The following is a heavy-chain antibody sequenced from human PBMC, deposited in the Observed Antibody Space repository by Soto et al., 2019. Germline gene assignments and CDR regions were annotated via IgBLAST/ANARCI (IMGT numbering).Heavy chain of an antibody. CDR3: ARGFSSSWYIGKDYYGMDV. Sequence: GASVKVSCKASGYTFTSYDINWVRQATGQGLEWMGWMNPNSGNTGYAQKFQGRVTMTRNTSISTAYMELSSLRSEGTAVYYCARGFSSSWYIGKDYYGMDVWGQGTTVTVSS. J-gene: IGHJ6*02. V-gene: IGHV1-8*01. CDR1: GYTFTSYD. D-gene: IGHD6-13*01. CDR2: MNPNSGNT.